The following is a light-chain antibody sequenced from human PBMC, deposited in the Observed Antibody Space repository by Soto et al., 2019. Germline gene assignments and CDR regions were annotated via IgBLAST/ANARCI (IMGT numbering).Light chain of an antibody. Sequence: EIELTQSPRPLSLSRGERATLSCRASQSVSSSYLAWYQQKPGQAPRLLIYGASSRATGIPDRFSGSGSGTDFTVTISRLVPEDFAVYYCQQYGSSPRTFCQGTKV. J-gene: IGKJ1*01. CDR1: QSVSSSY. V-gene: IGKV3-20*01. CDR3: QQYGSSPRT. CDR2: GAS.